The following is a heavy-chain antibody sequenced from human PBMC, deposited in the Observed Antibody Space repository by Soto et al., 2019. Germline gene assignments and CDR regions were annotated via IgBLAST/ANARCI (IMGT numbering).Heavy chain of an antibody. J-gene: IGHJ4*02. CDR2: IDQSGGD. CDR1: GASLSGYY. D-gene: IGHD3-10*01. V-gene: IGHV4-34*01. CDR3: ARGEAFDNYQSR. Sequence: QVQLQEWGAGLLKPSETLSLTCAVYGASLSGYYWSWIRQSPGKGLEWIGEIDQSGGDNYNTSRKRRVTISAHNSKNQFSLKLASVNAADTAVYYCARGEAFDNYQSRWGQGTLVTVSS.